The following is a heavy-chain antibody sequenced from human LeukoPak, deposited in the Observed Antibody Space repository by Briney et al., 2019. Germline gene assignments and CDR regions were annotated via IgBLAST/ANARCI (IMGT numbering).Heavy chain of an antibody. CDR2: ISWGGDRI. Sequence: GGSLRLSCATSGFTFDDHTMHWVRQAPGKGLEWVSFISWGGDRIHYADSVKGRFTISRDNAKNSLYLQMNSLRAEDTAVYYCARDGGTGVGATSSWFDPWGQGTLVTVSS. D-gene: IGHD1-26*01. V-gene: IGHV3-43*01. CDR1: GFTFDDHT. J-gene: IGHJ5*02. CDR3: ARDGGTGVGATSSWFDP.